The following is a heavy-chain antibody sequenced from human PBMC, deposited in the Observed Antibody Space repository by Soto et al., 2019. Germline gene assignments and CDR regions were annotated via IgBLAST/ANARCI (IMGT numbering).Heavy chain of an antibody. CDR3: ARVVAATHNDY. CDR1: GGSISSGGYY. CDR2: IYYSGST. J-gene: IGHJ4*02. D-gene: IGHD2-15*01. V-gene: IGHV4-31*03. Sequence: QVQLQESGPGLVKPSQTLSLTCTVSGGSISSGGYYWSWIRQHPGKGLEWIGYIYYSGSTYYNPSLKSXXTXSGXTSKNQFSLKLSSVTAADTAVYYCARVVAATHNDYWGQGTLVTVSS.